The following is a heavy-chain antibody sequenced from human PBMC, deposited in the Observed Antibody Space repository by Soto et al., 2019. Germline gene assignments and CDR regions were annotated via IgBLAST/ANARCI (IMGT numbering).Heavy chain of an antibody. CDR1: GFIFSDYA. CDR3: AKARHSTSWYGLEADL. J-gene: IGHJ4*02. Sequence: QVQLVESGGGVVQPGRSLRRSCAASGFIFSDYAMHWVRQAPGKRLEWVAVISYGGDNKYYADSVRGRFAISRDNLKNTLDLQLNSLNPADTAVYHCAKARHSTSWYGLEADLWGQGTLVTVSS. V-gene: IGHV3-30*09. D-gene: IGHD6-13*01. CDR2: ISYGGDNK.